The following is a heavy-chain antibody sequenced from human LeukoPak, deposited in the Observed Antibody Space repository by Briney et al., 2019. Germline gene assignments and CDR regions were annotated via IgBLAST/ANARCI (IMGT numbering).Heavy chain of an antibody. D-gene: IGHD3-10*01. CDR2: NSGYNGDT. V-gene: IGHV1-18*01. Sequence: ASVKVSCKASGYTFSNYGFTWARLAPGQGPEWMGWNSGYNGDTYYAQKFQGRVTMTTETSTSTAYMELRSLTSDDTAVYYCARGAFYGSGSSPDYWGQGTLVTVSS. CDR3: ARGAFYGSGSSPDY. J-gene: IGHJ4*02. CDR1: GYTFSNYG.